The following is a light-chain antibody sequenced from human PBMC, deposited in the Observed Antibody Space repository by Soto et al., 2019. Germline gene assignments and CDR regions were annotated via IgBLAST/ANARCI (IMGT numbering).Light chain of an antibody. CDR3: SSYTTGNTVV. CDR2: EVN. CDR1: GSDVGRYNS. V-gene: IGLV2-14*01. Sequence: QSALTQPASLSGSHGQPITISCTGSGSDVGRYNSVSWFQQHPVKAPKLILYEVNNRPSGISNRFSGSKSGNTASLTISGLQAEDEADYYCSSYTTGNTVVFGGGTKLTVL. J-gene: IGLJ2*01.